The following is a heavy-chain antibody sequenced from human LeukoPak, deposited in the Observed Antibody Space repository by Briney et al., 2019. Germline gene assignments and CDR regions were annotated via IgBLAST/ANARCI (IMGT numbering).Heavy chain of an antibody. D-gene: IGHD6-19*01. CDR1: GFTFSTYS. J-gene: IGHJ6*03. Sequence: PGGSLRLSCAASGFTFSTYSMNWVRQAPGKGLEWVSYISSSSSTIYYADSVKGRFTISRDNAKNSLYLQMNSLRAEDTAVYYCARDGDSSGWKKSSRNYYYMDVWGKGTTVTISS. CDR3: ARDGDSSGWKKSSRNYYYMDV. V-gene: IGHV3-48*01. CDR2: ISSSSSTI.